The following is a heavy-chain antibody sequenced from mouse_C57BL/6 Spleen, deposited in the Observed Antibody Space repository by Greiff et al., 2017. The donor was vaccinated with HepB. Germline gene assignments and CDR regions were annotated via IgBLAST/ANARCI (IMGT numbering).Heavy chain of an antibody. CDR2: IYPRDGST. CDR1: GYTFTSYD. J-gene: IGHJ2*01. V-gene: IGHV1-85*01. Sequence: VQLQQSGPELVKPGASVKLSYKASGYTFTSYDINWVKQRPGQGLEWIGWIYPRDGSTKYNEKFKGKATLTVDTSSSTAYMELHSLTSEDSAVYFCASGNPFDYWGQGTTLTVSS. CDR3: ASGNPFDY.